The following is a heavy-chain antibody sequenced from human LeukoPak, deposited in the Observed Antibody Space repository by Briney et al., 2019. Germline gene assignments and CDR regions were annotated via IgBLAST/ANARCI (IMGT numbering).Heavy chain of an antibody. Sequence: PGGSLRLSCAASGITFSSYGMSWVRQAPGKGLEWVSSISSSSSYIYYADSVKGRFTISRDNAKNSLYLQMNSLRAEDTAVYYCARGGYCSGGSCYDAFDIWGQGTMVTVSS. D-gene: IGHD2-15*01. CDR2: ISSSSSYI. CDR1: GITFSSYG. CDR3: ARGGYCSGGSCYDAFDI. V-gene: IGHV3-21*01. J-gene: IGHJ3*02.